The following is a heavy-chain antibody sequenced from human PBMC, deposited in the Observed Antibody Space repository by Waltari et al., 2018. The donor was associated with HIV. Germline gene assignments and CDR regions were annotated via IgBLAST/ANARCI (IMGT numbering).Heavy chain of an antibody. CDR3: ASGRVVVVPAAKTGWFDP. V-gene: IGHV1-69*01. Sequence: QVQLVQSGAEVKKPGSSVKVSCKASGGTFSSYALSWVRQAPGQGLEWMGGIIPIFGTANYAQKFQGRVTITADESTSTAYMELSSLRSEDTAVYYCASGRVVVVPAAKTGWFDPWGQGTLVTVSS. J-gene: IGHJ5*02. CDR2: IIPIFGTA. D-gene: IGHD2-2*01. CDR1: GGTFSSYA.